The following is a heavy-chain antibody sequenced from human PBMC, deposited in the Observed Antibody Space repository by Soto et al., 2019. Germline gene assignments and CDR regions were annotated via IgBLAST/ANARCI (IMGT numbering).Heavy chain of an antibody. CDR1: GFTVSRKY. J-gene: IGHJ3*02. D-gene: IGHD3-22*01. CDR3: ARSAAVIVGYAFET. Sequence: HPGGSLRLSCAAAGFTVSRKYMSWVRQAPGKGLECVSVVYTNGNTYFADSVKGRFTVSRDNSRNTLYLQMNSLRVEDTAVYFCARSAAVIVGYAFETWGPGTMVTVSS. CDR2: VYTNGNT. V-gene: IGHV3-66*01.